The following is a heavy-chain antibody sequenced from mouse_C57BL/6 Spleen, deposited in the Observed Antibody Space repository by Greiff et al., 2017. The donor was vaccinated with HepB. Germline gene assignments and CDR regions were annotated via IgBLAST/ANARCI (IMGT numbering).Heavy chain of an antibody. CDR3: ARRAAPLEATFDY. V-gene: IGHV1-4*01. J-gene: IGHJ2*01. D-gene: IGHD1-1*02. CDR1: GYTFTNYT. Sequence: VQLQQSGAELVKPGASVKMSCKVSGYTFTNYTMHWVKQRPEQGLEWIGYINPRSGNTKYNQKFKDKATLTADKSSSTAYMHLNSLTSEDSADYCCARRAAPLEATFDYWGQGTTLTVSS. CDR2: INPRSGNT.